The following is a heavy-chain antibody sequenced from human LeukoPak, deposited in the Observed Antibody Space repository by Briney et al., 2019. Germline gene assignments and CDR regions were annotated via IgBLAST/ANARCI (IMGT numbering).Heavy chain of an antibody. CDR1: GFTFSSYS. J-gene: IGHJ4*02. V-gene: IGHV3-21*01. Sequence: GGSLRLSCAASGFTFSSYSMNWVRQAPGKGLEWVSSISSSSSYIYYADSVKGRFTISRDKAKNSLYLQMNSLRAEDTAVYYCATSLGPLAEYWGRGTLVTVSS. CDR2: ISSSSSYI. D-gene: IGHD7-27*01. CDR3: ATSLGPLAEY.